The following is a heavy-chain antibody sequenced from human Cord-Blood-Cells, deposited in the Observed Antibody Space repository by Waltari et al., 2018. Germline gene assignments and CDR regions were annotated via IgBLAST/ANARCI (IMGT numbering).Heavy chain of an antibody. CDR1: GFTFSSYW. J-gene: IGHJ6*03. V-gene: IGHV3-7*01. D-gene: IGHD3-3*01. Sequence: EVQLVESGGGLVQPGGSLRLSCAASGFTFSSYWMSWVRQAPGKGLAWVANIKQDGSEKYYVDAVKGLFTIARENAKNSLYLQLNSLRAEDTAVYYCARDRDDYDFWSGYYYYYYYMDVWGKGTTVTVSS. CDR2: IKQDGSEK. CDR3: ARDRDDYDFWSGYYYYYYYMDV.